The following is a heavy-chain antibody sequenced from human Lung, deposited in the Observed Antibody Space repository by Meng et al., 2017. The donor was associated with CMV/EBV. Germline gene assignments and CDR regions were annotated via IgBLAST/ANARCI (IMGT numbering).Heavy chain of an antibody. J-gene: IGHJ4*02. D-gene: IGHD4-23*01. V-gene: IGHV6-1*01. CDR3: ARGINGGCGD. Sequence: QGQLQLSGTGLVKPRQTPSRTCATSGDIVSSNSAAWHWIRQSPSRGLEWLGRTYYRSKWYHEYAVSVKSRITISPDTPKNQFSLQLNSMTPEDTAVYYCARGINGGCGDWGQGTLVTVSS. CDR1: GDIVSSNSAA. CDR2: TYYRSKWYH.